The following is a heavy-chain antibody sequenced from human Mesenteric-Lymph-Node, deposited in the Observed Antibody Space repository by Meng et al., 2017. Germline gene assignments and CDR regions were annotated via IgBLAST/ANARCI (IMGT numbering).Heavy chain of an antibody. J-gene: IGHJ4*02. Sequence: QLQLQESGPGLVKPSGTLSLTCAVSGDSISNNYWWTWVRQSPGKGLEWIGEISHTGTTNYNPSLESRVTISVDKSNNQFSLKLNSVTAADTAIYYCAGRQRLGPQWGQGTLVTVSS. CDR3: AGRQRLGPQ. CDR2: ISHTGTT. D-gene: IGHD6-25*01. V-gene: IGHV4-4*02. CDR1: GDSISNNYW.